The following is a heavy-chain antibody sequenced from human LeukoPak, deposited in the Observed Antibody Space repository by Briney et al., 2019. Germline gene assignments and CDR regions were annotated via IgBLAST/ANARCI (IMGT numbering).Heavy chain of an antibody. D-gene: IGHD5-18*01. CDR1: GFTFSNYA. J-gene: IGHJ6*03. V-gene: IGHV3-23*01. CDR2: INNNGADT. CDR3: AGSAMAYYYHLDV. Sequence: PGGSLRLSCAASGFTFSNYAMSWVRQAPGKGLKWVSTINNNGADTYYADSVKGRFTISRDNSKNTLYLQMNSLRAEDTAVYYCAGSAMAYYYHLDVWGKGTTVTVS.